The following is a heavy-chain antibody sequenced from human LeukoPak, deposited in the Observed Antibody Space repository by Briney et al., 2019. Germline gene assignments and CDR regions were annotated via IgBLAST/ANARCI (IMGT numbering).Heavy chain of an antibody. D-gene: IGHD6-13*01. CDR1: GIPFSDYY. CDR3: AAGTAADF. J-gene: IGHJ4*02. V-gene: IGHV3-11*03. CDR2: ISSSSSYT. Sequence: GGSLRLSCVVSGIPFSDYYMNWIRQAPGKGLEWISYISSSSSYTDYADSVKGRFTIPRDNAKSALYLQMNSLRLEDTAVYYCAAGTAADFWGQGTLVTVSS.